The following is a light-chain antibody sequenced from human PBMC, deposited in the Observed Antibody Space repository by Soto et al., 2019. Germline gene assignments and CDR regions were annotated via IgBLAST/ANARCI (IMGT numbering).Light chain of an antibody. CDR2: KAS. J-gene: IGKJ1*01. CDR3: QHYNSYSEA. Sequence: DIQMTQSPSTLSGSVGDRVTITCRAIQTISSWLAWYQQKPGKAPKLLIYKASTLKSGVPSRFSCSGSGTEFTLTISSLQPDDFATYYCQHYNSYSEAFGQGTKVELK. CDR1: QTISSW. V-gene: IGKV1-5*03.